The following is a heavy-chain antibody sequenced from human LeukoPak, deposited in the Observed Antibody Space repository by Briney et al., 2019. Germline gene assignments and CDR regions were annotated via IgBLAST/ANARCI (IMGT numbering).Heavy chain of an antibody. CDR2: IYSGGST. CDR1: GFTFSTYA. J-gene: IGHJ4*02. V-gene: IGHV3-53*01. CDR3: ARPGGYYGSGSYLDY. D-gene: IGHD3-10*01. Sequence: PGRSLRLSCAASGFTFSTYAMHWVRQAPGKGLEWVSVIYSGGSTYYADSVKGRFTISRDNSKNTLYLQMNSLRAEDTAVYYCARPGGYYGSGSYLDYWGQGTLVTVSS.